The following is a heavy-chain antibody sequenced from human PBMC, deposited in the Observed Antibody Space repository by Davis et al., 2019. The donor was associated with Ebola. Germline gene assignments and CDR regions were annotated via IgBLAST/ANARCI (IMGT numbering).Heavy chain of an antibody. CDR1: GGSISSSSYY. V-gene: IGHV4-39*07. D-gene: IGHD6-13*01. CDR2: IYYSGST. J-gene: IGHJ1*01. CDR3: ARDRSIAAAGTFQH. Sequence: PSETLSLTCTVSGGSISSSSYYWGWIRQPPGKGLEWIGSIYYSGSTYYNPSLKSRVTISVDTSKNQFSLKLSSVTAADTAVYYCARDRSIAAAGTFQHWGQGTLVTVSS.